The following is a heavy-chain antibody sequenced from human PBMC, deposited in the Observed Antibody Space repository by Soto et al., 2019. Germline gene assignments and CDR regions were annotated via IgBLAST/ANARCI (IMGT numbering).Heavy chain of an antibody. V-gene: IGHV1-18*01. Sequence: QVQLVQSGAEVKKPGASVKVSCKASGYTFTSYGISWVRQAPGQGLEWMGWINPYNGNTNYAQKLQGRVTMTTDTYRNTAYMELRSLRPDDTAVDDCARDWFGFDYWGQGTLVTVSS. CDR1: GYTFTSYG. CDR3: ARDWFGFDY. D-gene: IGHD3-16*01. J-gene: IGHJ4*02. CDR2: INPYNGNT.